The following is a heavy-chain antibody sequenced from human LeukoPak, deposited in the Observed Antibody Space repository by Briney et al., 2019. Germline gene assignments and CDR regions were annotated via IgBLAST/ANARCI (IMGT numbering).Heavy chain of an antibody. CDR3: ARHGGYIYLNWFDP. CDR1: GGAISGGSYY. Sequence: KTSETLSLTCTVSGGAISGGSYYWAWIRQPPGKGLEWIGTVSYSGTTYYKSSLKSRVTISVDTSKNQFSLYLNSVTTAATAVYYCARHGGYIYLNWFDPWGQGTLVTVSS. CDR2: VSYSGTT. D-gene: IGHD6-19*01. J-gene: IGHJ5*01. V-gene: IGHV4-39*01.